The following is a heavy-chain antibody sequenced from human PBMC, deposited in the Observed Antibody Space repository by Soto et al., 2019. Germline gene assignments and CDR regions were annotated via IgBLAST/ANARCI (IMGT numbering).Heavy chain of an antibody. J-gene: IGHJ1*01. CDR1: GGSFSGYY. V-gene: IGHV4-34*01. Sequence: QVQLQQWGAGLLKPSETLSLTCAVYGGSFSGYYWSWIRQPPGKGLEWIGEINHSGSSNYNPSLKCCVTIAVDASKNQFSLKLSAVTAAYTAVYYCARVNPYDSSGYYSEYFHHWGQGTLVTVSS. CDR2: INHSGSS. D-gene: IGHD3-22*01. CDR3: ARVNPYDSSGYYSEYFHH.